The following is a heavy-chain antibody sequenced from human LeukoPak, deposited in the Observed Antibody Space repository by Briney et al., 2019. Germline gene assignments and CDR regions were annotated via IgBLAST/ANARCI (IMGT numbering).Heavy chain of an antibody. V-gene: IGHV4-59*01. CDR2: IYYSGST. J-gene: IGHJ6*02. CDR1: GGSLSSYF. D-gene: IGHD2-15*01. Sequence: PSETLSLTRTLSGGSLSSYFWTWIRQPPGKEGEGFGYIYYSGSTTYNPSPKSRGTISVVTSTNQLSLKLTSVTAADTAVYYCARGPAYCSGGTCYHYYYGMDVWGQGTTVTVSS. CDR3: ARGPAYCSGGTCYHYYYGMDV.